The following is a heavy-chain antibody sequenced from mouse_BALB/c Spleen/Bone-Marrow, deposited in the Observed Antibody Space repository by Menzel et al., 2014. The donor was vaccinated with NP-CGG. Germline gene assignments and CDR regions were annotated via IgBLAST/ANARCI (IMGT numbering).Heavy chain of an antibody. J-gene: IGHJ2*01. CDR3: TDLGTDY. Sequence: SGGGLVQPGGSMKLSCVASGFTFSSYWMSWVRQSPEKGLEWVAEIRLKSDNYATHYAESVKGKFTISRDDSKSRLYLQMNSLRAEDTGIYYCTDLGTDYWGQGTTLTVSS. V-gene: IGHV6-3*01. CDR2: IRLKSDNYAT. CDR1: GFTFSSYW. D-gene: IGHD4-1*01.